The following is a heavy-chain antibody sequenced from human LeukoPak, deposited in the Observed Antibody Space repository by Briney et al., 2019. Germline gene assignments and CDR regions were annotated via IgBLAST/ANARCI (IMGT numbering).Heavy chain of an antibody. Sequence: ASVKVSCKASGYTFTSYGISGVRQAPGQGIEWMGWISAYNGNTNYAQKLQGRVTMTTDTSTSTAYMELRSLRSDDTAVYYCARVAVTGGHMGDDYWGQGTLVTVSS. V-gene: IGHV1-18*01. D-gene: IGHD2-21*02. J-gene: IGHJ4*02. CDR3: ARVAVTGGHMGDDY. CDR2: ISAYNGNT. CDR1: GYTFTSYG.